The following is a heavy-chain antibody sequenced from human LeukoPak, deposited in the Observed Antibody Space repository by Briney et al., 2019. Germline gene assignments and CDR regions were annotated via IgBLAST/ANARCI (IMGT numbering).Heavy chain of an antibody. CDR1: GGSISSYY. D-gene: IGHD3-3*01. J-gene: IGHJ6*02. CDR2: IYYSGST. V-gene: IGHV4-59*01. CDR3: ARDRIYDFWSGYSGYYYYYGMDV. Sequence: SETLSLTCTVSGGSISSYYWSWIRQPPGKGLEWIGYIYYSGSTNYNPSLKSRVTISVDTSKSQFSLKLSSVTAADTAVYYCARDRIYDFWSGYSGYYYYYGMDVWGQGTTVTVSS.